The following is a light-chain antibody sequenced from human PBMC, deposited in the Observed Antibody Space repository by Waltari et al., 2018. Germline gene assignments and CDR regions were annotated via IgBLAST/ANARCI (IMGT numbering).Light chain of an antibody. V-gene: IGKV3-15*01. CDR1: QSVSRN. Sequence: ETVMTQSPATLFVSPGERATLSCRASQSVSRNLAWYQQKPGQAPRLLIYETSTRATGIPARFSGRGSGPDFTLSISSLQPEDFATYYCQQSFVSPWTFGRGTKVEIK. J-gene: IGKJ1*01. CDR3: QQSFVSPWT. CDR2: ETS.